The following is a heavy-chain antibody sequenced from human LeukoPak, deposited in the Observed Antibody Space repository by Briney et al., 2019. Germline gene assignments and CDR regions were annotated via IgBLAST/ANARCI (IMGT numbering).Heavy chain of an antibody. CDR2: IDPSDSYT. Sequence: GEALQISCNGSGYXFTSYWISWVRQMPGKGREWMGRIDPSDSYTNYSPSFQGHVTISADKSISTAYLQWSSLKASDTAMYYCARQRSIAAAGFYYYYGMDVWGQGTTVTVSS. J-gene: IGHJ6*02. V-gene: IGHV5-10-1*01. D-gene: IGHD6-13*01. CDR1: GYXFTSYW. CDR3: ARQRSIAAAGFYYYYGMDV.